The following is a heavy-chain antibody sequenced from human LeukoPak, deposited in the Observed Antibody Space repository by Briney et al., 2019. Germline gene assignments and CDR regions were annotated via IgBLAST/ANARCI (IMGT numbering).Heavy chain of an antibody. D-gene: IGHD5-18*01. CDR3: TARSDTYGHFDY. V-gene: IGHV3-73*01. CDR1: GFTFSDAA. Sequence: GGSLRPSCVVSGFTFSDAAMHWVRQASGTGLEWVARIRGKGNNYATTYAASVEGRFTISRDDSKKTAFLQMNSLKVEDTAVYYCTARSDTYGHFDYWGQGILVTVSS. J-gene: IGHJ4*02. CDR2: IRGKGNNYAT.